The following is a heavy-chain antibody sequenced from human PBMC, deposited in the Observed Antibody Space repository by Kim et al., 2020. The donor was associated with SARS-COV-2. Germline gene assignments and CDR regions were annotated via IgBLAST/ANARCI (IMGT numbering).Heavy chain of an antibody. CDR1: GYTFTSYG. Sequence: ASVKVSCKASGYTFTSYGISWVRQAPGQGLEWMGWISAYNGNTNYAQKLQGRVTMTTDTSTSTAYMELRSLRSDDTAVYYCARFNYGSGSYYPSYYYYGMDVWGQGTTVTVSS. CDR2: ISAYNGNT. J-gene: IGHJ6*02. CDR3: ARFNYGSGSYYPSYYYYGMDV. V-gene: IGHV1-18*01. D-gene: IGHD3-10*01.